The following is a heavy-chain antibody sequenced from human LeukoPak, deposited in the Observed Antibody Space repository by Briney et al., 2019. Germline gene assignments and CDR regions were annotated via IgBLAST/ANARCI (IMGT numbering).Heavy chain of an antibody. D-gene: IGHD6-6*01. CDR3: AEGPDSSSSPYHWFDP. J-gene: IGHJ5*02. CDR1: GYTFTGYY. V-gene: IGHV1-2*02. Sequence: ASVKVSCKASGYTFTGYYMHWVRQAPGQGLEWMGWINPNSGGTNYAQKFQGRVTMTRDTSISTAYMELSRLRSDDTAVCYCAEGPDSSSSPYHWFDPWGQGTLVTVSS. CDR2: INPNSGGT.